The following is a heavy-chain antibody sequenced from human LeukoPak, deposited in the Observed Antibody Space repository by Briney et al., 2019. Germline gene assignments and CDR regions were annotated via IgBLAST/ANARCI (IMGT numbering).Heavy chain of an antibody. CDR1: GFTFSSYW. Sequence: GGSLRLSCAASGFTFSSYWMHWVRQAPGKGLVWVSRINSDGSTTNYADSVKGRFTISRDNAKNTLYLQMNSLRAEDTAVYYCATGDSSGWYLDYWGQGTLVTVSS. CDR3: ATGDSSGWYLDY. V-gene: IGHV3-74*01. D-gene: IGHD6-19*01. CDR2: INSDGSTT. J-gene: IGHJ4*02.